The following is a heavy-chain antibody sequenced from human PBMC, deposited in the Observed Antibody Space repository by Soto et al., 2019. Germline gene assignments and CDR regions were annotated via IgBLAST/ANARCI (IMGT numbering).Heavy chain of an antibody. CDR3: VRTIAVASYDY. J-gene: IGHJ4*02. Sequence: QVQLQESGPGLVKPSETLSLTCTVSGGSISSYYWSWIRQPPGKGLEWIGYIYYSGSTNYNPSLKSRVTTSVDTSKNQFSLKLSSVTAADTAVYYCVRTIAVASYDYWGQGTLVTVSS. CDR2: IYYSGST. CDR1: GGSISSYY. V-gene: IGHV4-59*08. D-gene: IGHD6-19*01.